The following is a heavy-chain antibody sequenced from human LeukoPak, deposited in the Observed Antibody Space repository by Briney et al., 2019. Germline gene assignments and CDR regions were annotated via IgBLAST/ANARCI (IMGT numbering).Heavy chain of an antibody. Sequence: GASVKVSCKASGYTFTSYGISWVRQAPGQGLEWMGWISAYNGNTNYAQKLQGRVTMTTDTSTSTAYMELRSLRSDDTAVYYCASQKLPLNSYGLRMDAFDIWGQGTMVTVSS. V-gene: IGHV1-18*01. CDR3: ASQKLPLNSYGLRMDAFDI. J-gene: IGHJ3*02. CDR2: ISAYNGNT. D-gene: IGHD5-18*01. CDR1: GYTFTSYG.